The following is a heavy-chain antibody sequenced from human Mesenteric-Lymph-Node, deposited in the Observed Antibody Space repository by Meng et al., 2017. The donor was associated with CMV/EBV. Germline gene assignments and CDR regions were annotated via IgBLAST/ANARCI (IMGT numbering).Heavy chain of an antibody. D-gene: IGHD2-15*01. CDR1: Y. CDR2: IYYSGST. CDR3: ARDGRKGYCSGGSCYSVREGLDY. J-gene: IGHJ4*02. Sequence: YWSWIRQHPGEGLEWIGYIYYSGSTYYNPSLKSRVTISVDTSKNQFSLKLSSVTAADTAVYYCARDGRKGYCSGGSCYSVREGLDYWGQGTLVTVSS. V-gene: IGHV4-31*02.